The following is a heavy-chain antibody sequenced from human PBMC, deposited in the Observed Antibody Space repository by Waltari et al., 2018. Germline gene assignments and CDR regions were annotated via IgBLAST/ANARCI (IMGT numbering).Heavy chain of an antibody. J-gene: IGHJ6*02. CDR1: GFTVSSNY. CDR2: IYSGGNP. Sequence: EVQLVESGGGLIQPGGSMRLSCAASGFTVSSNYLSWVRQAPGKGLEWVSVIYSGGNPYYADSVKGRFTISRDNSKNTLYLQMNSLRAEDTAVYYCARDLVGATTFYYYYGMDVWGQGTTVIVSS. CDR3: ARDLVGATTFYYYYGMDV. V-gene: IGHV3-53*01. D-gene: IGHD1-26*01.